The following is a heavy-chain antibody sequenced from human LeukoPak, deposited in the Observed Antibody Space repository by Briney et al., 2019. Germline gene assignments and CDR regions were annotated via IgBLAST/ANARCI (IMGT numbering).Heavy chain of an antibody. Sequence: SETLSLTCTVSGGSISSGDYYWRWIRQPPGKGLERIGYIYYSGSTYYNPSLKSRVTISVDTSKNQFSLKLSSVTAADTAVYYCARGDSSGYYFDYWGQGTLVTVSS. D-gene: IGHD3-22*01. V-gene: IGHV4-30-4*01. J-gene: IGHJ4*02. CDR1: GGSISSGDYY. CDR2: IYYSGST. CDR3: ARGDSSGYYFDY.